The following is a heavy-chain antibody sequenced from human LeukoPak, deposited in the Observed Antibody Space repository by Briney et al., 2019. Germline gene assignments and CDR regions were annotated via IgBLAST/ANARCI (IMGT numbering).Heavy chain of an antibody. V-gene: IGHV1-2*02. Sequence: GTVKVSCKALGYTFTDHYLHWLRQAPGQGIEWMGWILAVTGDTNIAQKFQGRVSLTRDMSISTAYMELSRLTSDDTAVYYCARDHNWGPDYWGQGTLV. J-gene: IGHJ4*02. D-gene: IGHD7-27*01. CDR3: ARDHNWGPDY. CDR2: ILAVTGDT. CDR1: GYTFTDHY.